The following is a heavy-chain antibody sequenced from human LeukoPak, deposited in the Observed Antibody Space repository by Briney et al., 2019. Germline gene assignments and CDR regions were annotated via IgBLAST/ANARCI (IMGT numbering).Heavy chain of an antibody. CDR1: GGSISSGGYY. Sequence: PSETLSLTCTVSGGSISSGGYYWSWIRQHPGKGLEWIGYIYYSGSTYYNPSLKSRVTISVDTSKNQFSLKLSSVTAADTAVYYCARGYVVVTADAFDIWGQGTMVTVSS. CDR3: ARGYVVVTADAFDI. J-gene: IGHJ3*02. CDR2: IYYSGST. D-gene: IGHD2-21*02. V-gene: IGHV4-31*03.